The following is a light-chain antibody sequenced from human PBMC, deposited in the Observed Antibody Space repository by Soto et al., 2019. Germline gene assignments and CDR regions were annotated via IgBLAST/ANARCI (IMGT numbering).Light chain of an antibody. CDR3: QQYNNWPLT. Sequence: IVLTQSPATLSLSPGERATLSCRASQSVNSNLAWYQQKPGQAPRLLIYYATTRATGIPARFSGSGSGTEFTLTISSLQSEDFAVYYCQQYNNWPLTFGGGTKVDIK. V-gene: IGKV3-15*01. CDR1: QSVNSN. J-gene: IGKJ4*01. CDR2: YAT.